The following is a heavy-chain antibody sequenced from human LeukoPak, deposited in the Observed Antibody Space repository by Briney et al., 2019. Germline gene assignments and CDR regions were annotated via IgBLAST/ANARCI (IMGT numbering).Heavy chain of an antibody. CDR3: VRTPPNWGADY. Sequence: GASVNVSCEASGYTFTSYDINWVRQATGQGLEWMGWMSPNSGNTGYAQKFQGRVTMTRNTAISTAYMELSSLRSEDTAVYFCVRTPPNWGADYWGQGTLVTVSS. CDR1: GYTFTSYD. D-gene: IGHD7-27*01. V-gene: IGHV1-8*01. J-gene: IGHJ4*02. CDR2: MSPNSGNT.